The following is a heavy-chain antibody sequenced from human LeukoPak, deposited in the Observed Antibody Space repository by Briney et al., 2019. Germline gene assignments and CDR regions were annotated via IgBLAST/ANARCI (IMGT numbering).Heavy chain of an antibody. CDR2: IDDGGGRT. Sequence: GGSLRLSCTASGFAFSSYAMSWVRQAPGVGLEWVPAIDDGGGRTWHADSVRGRFTISRDNSKNTLFMQMNSLRAEDTAVYYCAKGPYSSGWLIDYWGQGTLVTVSS. J-gene: IGHJ4*02. CDR3: AKGPYSSGWLIDY. V-gene: IGHV3-23*01. CDR1: GFAFSSYA. D-gene: IGHD6-19*01.